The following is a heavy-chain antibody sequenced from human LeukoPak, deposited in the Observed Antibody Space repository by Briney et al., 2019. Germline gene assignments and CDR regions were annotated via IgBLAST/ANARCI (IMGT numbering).Heavy chain of an antibody. Sequence: ASVKVSCKASGYTFTSYYMRWVRQAPGQGLEWMGIINPSGGSTGYAQKFQGRVTMTRDTSTSTVYMELSSLRSEDTAVYYCARDYGGGSGSSEIDYWGQGTLVTVSS. CDR2: INPSGGST. J-gene: IGHJ4*02. CDR1: GYTFTSYY. V-gene: IGHV1-46*01. D-gene: IGHD3-10*01. CDR3: ARDYGGGSGSSEIDY.